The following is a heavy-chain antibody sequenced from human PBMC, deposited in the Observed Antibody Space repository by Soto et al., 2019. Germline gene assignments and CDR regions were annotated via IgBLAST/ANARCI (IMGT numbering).Heavy chain of an antibody. J-gene: IGHJ4*02. V-gene: IGHV4-34*01. CDR3: ARLPTSCFVDY. Sequence: SETLSLTCAVYGGSFSGYYWSWIRQPPGKGLEWIGEINHSGSTNYNPSLKSRVTISVDTSKNQFSLKLSSVTAADTAVYYCARLPTSCFVDYWGQGTLVTVSS. CDR2: INHSGST. CDR1: GGSFSGYY. D-gene: IGHD2-2*01.